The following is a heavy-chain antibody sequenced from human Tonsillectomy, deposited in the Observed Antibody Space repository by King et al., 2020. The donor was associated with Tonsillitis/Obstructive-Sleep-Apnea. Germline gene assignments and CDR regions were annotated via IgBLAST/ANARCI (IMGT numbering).Heavy chain of an antibody. J-gene: IGHJ4*02. V-gene: IGHV4-39*01. Sequence: LQLQESGPGLVKPSETLSLTCTVSGGSISSSSYYWGWIRQPPGKGLEWIGSIYYSGSTYYNPSLKSRVTISVDTSKNQFPLKLSSVTAADTAVYYCASPPPRSGSYGDYWGQGTLVTVSS. CDR3: ASPPPRSGSYGDY. D-gene: IGHD3-10*01. CDR2: IYYSGST. CDR1: GGSISSSSYY.